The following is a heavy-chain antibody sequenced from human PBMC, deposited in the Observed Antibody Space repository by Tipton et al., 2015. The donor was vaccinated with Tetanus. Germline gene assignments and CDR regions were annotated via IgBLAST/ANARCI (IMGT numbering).Heavy chain of an antibody. Sequence: VKPSETLSLTCSVSGGSVRGGDYQWNWIRQSPGKGLEWLAYISYSGSTNSNYDLRSRITISRDTSKNQFSLKLTSVTAADTAIYYCARASYGLPKKGPFDSWGQGALVIVSS. V-gene: IGHV4-61*08. J-gene: IGHJ4*02. D-gene: IGHD3-3*01. CDR2: ISYSGST. CDR3: ARASYGLPKKGPFDS. CDR1: GGSVRGGDYQ.